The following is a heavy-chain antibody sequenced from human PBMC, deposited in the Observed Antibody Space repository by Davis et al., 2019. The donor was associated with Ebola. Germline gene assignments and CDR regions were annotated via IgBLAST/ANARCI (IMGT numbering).Heavy chain of an antibody. J-gene: IGHJ6*02. CDR1: GYTLTELS. Sequence: ASVKVSCKVSGYTLTELSMHWVRQAPGKGLEWMGGFDPEDGETIYAQKFQGRVTMTEDTSTDTAYMELSSLRSDDTAVYYCARVSLGVVTADYYGMDVWGQGTTVTVSS. CDR3: ARVSLGVVTADYYGMDV. V-gene: IGHV1-24*01. D-gene: IGHD3-3*01. CDR2: FDPEDGET.